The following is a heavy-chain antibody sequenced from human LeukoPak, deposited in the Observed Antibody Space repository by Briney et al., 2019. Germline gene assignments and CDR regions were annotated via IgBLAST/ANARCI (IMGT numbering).Heavy chain of an antibody. D-gene: IGHD2-21*02. J-gene: IGHJ4*02. CDR3: ARGHIVVLTAPDY. V-gene: IGHV3-30*02. Sequence: GGSLRLSCAASGFTFSSYGMHWVRQAPGKGLEWVAFIRYDGSNKYYADSVKGRFTISRDNSKNTLYLQMNSLRAEDTAMYYCARGHIVVLTAPDYWGQGTLVTVSS. CDR2: IRYDGSNK. CDR1: GFTFSSYG.